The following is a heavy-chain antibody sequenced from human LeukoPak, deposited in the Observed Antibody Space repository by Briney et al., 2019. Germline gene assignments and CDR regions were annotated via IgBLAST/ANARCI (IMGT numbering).Heavy chain of an antibody. Sequence: SVKVSCKASGGTFSSYAISWVRQAPGQGLEWMGRIIPIFGTANYAQKFQGRVTITTDESASTAYMELSSLRSEDTAVYYCARVSGSYSGAFDIWGQGTMVTVSS. V-gene: IGHV1-69*05. J-gene: IGHJ3*02. CDR3: ARVSGSYSGAFDI. CDR2: IIPIFGTA. D-gene: IGHD1-26*01. CDR1: GGTFSSYA.